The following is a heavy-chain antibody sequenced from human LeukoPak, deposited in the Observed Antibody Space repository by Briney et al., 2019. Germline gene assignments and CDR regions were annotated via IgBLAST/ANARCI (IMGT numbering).Heavy chain of an antibody. V-gene: IGHV1-18*01. CDR3: ARDRRTDFGVVIPIDY. D-gene: IGHD3-3*01. Sequence: ASVKVSCKASGYTFIRYGISWVRQAPGQGLEWMGWISAYNGNTNYAQKLQGRVTMTTDTSTSTAYMELRSLRSDDTAVHYCARDRRTDFGVVIPIDYWGQGTLVTVSS. CDR1: GYTFIRYG. J-gene: IGHJ4*02. CDR2: ISAYNGNT.